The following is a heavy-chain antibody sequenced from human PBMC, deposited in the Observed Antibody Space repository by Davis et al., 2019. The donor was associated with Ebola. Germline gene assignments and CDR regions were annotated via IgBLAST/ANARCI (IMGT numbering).Heavy chain of an antibody. CDR1: GFTLSSFA. V-gene: IGHV3-30*04. CDR3: AIARNYFGSQPLDN. J-gene: IGHJ4*02. CDR2: IGYDGSYQ. Sequence: GESLKISCAASGFTLSSFAMQWVRQAPGKGLEWVAVIGYDGSYQYYADSVKGRFTIARDNSKNTLYLQMKSLRAEDTAVYFYAIARNYFGSQPLDNWCQGTLVTVSS. D-gene: IGHD3-10*01.